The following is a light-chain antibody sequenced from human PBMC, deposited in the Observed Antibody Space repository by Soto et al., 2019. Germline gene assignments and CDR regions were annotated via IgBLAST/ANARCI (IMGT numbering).Light chain of an antibody. CDR3: QQYNTYV. CDR2: DAY. CDR1: QSIRSW. V-gene: IGKV1-5*01. J-gene: IGKJ1*01. Sequence: DIQMTQSPSILCASVGDRVTITCRASQSIRSWLAWYQQKPGKAPKLLIYDAYSLKSGVPSRFSGSGSGTESTLTISDLQPGDFATYFCQQYNTYVFGQGTKVDNK.